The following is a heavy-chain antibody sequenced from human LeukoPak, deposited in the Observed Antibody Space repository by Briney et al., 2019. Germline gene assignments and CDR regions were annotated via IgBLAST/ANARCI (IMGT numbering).Heavy chain of an antibody. Sequence: SETLSLTCTVSGGSISSGGYYWSWIRQPPGKGLEWIGYIYYSGSTNYNPSLKSRVTISVDTSKNQFSLKLSSVTAADTAVYYWARAGYSSSWGFYFDYWGQGTLVTVSS. D-gene: IGHD6-13*01. V-gene: IGHV4-61*08. CDR2: IYYSGST. CDR1: GGSISSGGYY. CDR3: ARAGYSSSWGFYFDY. J-gene: IGHJ4*02.